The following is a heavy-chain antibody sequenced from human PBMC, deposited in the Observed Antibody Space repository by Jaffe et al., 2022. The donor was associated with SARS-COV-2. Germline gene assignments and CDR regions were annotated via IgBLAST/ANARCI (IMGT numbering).Heavy chain of an antibody. CDR1: GFIFSHYA. D-gene: IGHD3-10*02. CDR3: ASPYRGNYYVASQLDY. CDR2: ISSEAINT. J-gene: IGHJ4*02. V-gene: IGHV3-30*04. Sequence: QAQLEESGGGVVQPGTSLRLSCVASGFIFSHYAMHWVRQAPGKGLEWVAVISSEAINTYYADSVKGRFTISRDNSKNTLYLQMNSLRAEDTAVYYCASPYRGNYYVASQLDYWGQGTLVTVSS.